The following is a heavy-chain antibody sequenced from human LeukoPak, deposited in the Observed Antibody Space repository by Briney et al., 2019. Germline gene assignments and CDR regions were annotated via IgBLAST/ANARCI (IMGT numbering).Heavy chain of an antibody. CDR2: IIPIFGTA. D-gene: IGHD3-9*01. J-gene: IGHJ4*02. V-gene: IGHV1-69*05. CDR1: GGTFSSYA. CDR3: ARDQVNELRYFDWLLPGD. Sequence: SVKVSCKATGGTFSSYAISWVRQAPGQGREWMGGIIPIFGTANYAQKFQGRVRIITDASTSTAYMEPSSLRSEDTAVYYCARDQVNELRYFDWLLPGDWGQGTLVTVSS.